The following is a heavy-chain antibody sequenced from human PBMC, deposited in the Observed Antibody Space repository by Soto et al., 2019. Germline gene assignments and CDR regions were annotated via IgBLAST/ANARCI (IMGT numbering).Heavy chain of an antibody. D-gene: IGHD5-12*01. CDR1: GFTFNDYA. CDR2: INWNSSFI. CDR3: AKAMGYGDISLGAGCDY. V-gene: IGHV3-9*01. J-gene: IGHJ4*02. Sequence: EVQLVESGGGLVQPGRSLRLSCAAAGFTFNDYAMHWVRQAPGKGLEWVSGINWNSSFIVYADSVKGRFTISRDNAKNSLYLQMNSLRPGATALYFCAKAMGYGDISLGAGCDYWGLGTLVTVSS.